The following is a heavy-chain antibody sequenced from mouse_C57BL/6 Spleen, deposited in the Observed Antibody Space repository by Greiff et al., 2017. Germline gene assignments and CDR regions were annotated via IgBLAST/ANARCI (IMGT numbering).Heavy chain of an antibody. V-gene: IGHV1-81*01. D-gene: IGHD2-4*01. CDR3: ARSIYDDYPCAY. CDR1: GYTFTSYG. J-gene: IGHJ3*01. Sequence: QVQLKQSGAELARPGASVKLSCKASGYTFTSYGISWVKQRTGQGLEWIGEIYPRSGNTYYNEKFKGKATLTADKSSSTAYMELRSLTSEDSAVYFCARSIYDDYPCAYWGQGTLVTVSA. CDR2: IYPRSGNT.